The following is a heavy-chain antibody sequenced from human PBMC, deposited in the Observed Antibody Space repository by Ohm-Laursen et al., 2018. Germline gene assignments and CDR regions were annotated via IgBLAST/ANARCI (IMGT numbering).Heavy chain of an antibody. D-gene: IGHD7-27*01. CDR1: GFTFRGYG. Sequence: SLRLSCTASGFTFRGYGMHWVRQAPGKGLEWVALIWYDGSRQYYADSVKGRFTISRDNTRNTLSLQMNSLRAEDTGVYYCARGMGNFYYFDDWGQGTQVFVSS. V-gene: IGHV3-33*01. J-gene: IGHJ4*02. CDR3: ARGMGNFYYFDD. CDR2: IWYDGSRQ.